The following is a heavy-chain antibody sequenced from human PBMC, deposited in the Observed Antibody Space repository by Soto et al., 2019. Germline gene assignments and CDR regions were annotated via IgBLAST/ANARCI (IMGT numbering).Heavy chain of an antibody. J-gene: IGHJ4*02. Sequence: GGSLRLSCAASGFTFSSYAMHWVRQAPGKGLEWVAVISYDGSNKYYADSVKGRFTISRDNSKNTLYLQMNSLRAEDTAVYYCARDMSPPGEGYFDYWGQGTLV. CDR1: GFTFSSYA. V-gene: IGHV3-30-3*01. CDR2: ISYDGSNK. D-gene: IGHD3-10*02. CDR3: ARDMSPPGEGYFDY.